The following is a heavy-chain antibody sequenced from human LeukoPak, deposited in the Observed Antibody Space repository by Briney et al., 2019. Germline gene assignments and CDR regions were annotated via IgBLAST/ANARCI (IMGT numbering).Heavy chain of an antibody. J-gene: IGHJ6*02. CDR3: AREWVSGYYYGMDV. CDR1: GYTLTSYY. V-gene: IGHV1-46*01. CDR2: INPSGGST. Sequence: SVKVSCKVSGYTLTSYYMHWVRQAPGQGLEWMGIINPSGGSTSSAQKFQGRVTMTRDTSTSTVYMELSSLRSEDTAVYYCAREWVSGYYYGMDVWGQGTTVTVSS. D-gene: IGHD1-26*01.